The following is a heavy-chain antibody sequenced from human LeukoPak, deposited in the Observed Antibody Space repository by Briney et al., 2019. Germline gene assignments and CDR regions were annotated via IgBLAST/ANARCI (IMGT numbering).Heavy chain of an antibody. CDR1: GGSISSYY. V-gene: IGHV4-59*12. CDR3: ARGGGNYYMDV. D-gene: IGHD1-26*01. Sequence: SETLSLTCTVSGGSISSYYWSWIRQPPGKGLEWIGNIYYSGSTNYNPSLKSRVTISVDTSKNQFSLKLSSVTAADTALYYCARGGGNYYMDVWDKGTTVTISS. J-gene: IGHJ6*03. CDR2: IYYSGST.